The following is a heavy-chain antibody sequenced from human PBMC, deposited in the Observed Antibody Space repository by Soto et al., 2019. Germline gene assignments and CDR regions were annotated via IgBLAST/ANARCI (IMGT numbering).Heavy chain of an antibody. CDR1: GGSISSYY. J-gene: IGHJ6*03. CDR3: ARLSVSRPGTYYYMDV. CDR2: IYYSGST. D-gene: IGHD3-10*01. V-gene: IGHV4-59*01. Sequence: SETLSLTCTVSGGSISSYYWSWIRQPPGKGLEWIGYIYYSGSTNYNPSLKSRVTISVDTSKNQFSLKLSSVTAADTAVYYCARLSVSRPGTYYYMDVRGTGTTVTVSS.